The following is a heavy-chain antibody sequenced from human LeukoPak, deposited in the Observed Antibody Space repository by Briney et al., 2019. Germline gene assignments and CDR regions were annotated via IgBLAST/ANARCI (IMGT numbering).Heavy chain of an antibody. Sequence: PSGTLSLTCAVSGGSISSSNWWSWVRQPPGKGLEWIGEIYHSGSTNYNLSLKSRVTISVDKSKNQFSLKLSSVTAADTAVYYCARTPGYSGSYFDYWGQGTLVTVSS. D-gene: IGHD5-12*01. CDR2: IYHSGST. V-gene: IGHV4-4*02. CDR3: ARTPGYSGSYFDY. J-gene: IGHJ4*02. CDR1: GGSISSSNW.